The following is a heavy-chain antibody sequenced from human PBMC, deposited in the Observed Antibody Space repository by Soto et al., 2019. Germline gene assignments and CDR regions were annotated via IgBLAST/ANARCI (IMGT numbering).Heavy chain of an antibody. CDR3: ATPKDYDGCLAS. CDR1: GYTFTSYA. Sequence: ASVKVSCKASGYTFTSYAMHWVRQAPGQRLEWMGWINVGNGNTRYSQKFQGRLTLTRDTPGNTAYLELNSLISEDTAVYYCATPKDYDGCLASWGQGTLVTVS. J-gene: IGHJ4*02. V-gene: IGHV1-3*01. CDR2: INVGNGNT. D-gene: IGHD3-22*01.